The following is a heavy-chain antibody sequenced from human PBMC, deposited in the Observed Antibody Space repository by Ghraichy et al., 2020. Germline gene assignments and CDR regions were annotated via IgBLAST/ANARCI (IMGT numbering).Heavy chain of an antibody. CDR3: ARVKGTSGHDAFDG. CDR1: GFTFSIHG. J-gene: IGHJ3*01. Sequence: GGSLRLSCAASGFTFSIHGFYWVRQAPGKGLEYVSAIGADGVTIYYGNSVTGRFTISRDNPKNTLYLQMGSLRAEDTAVYYCARVKGTSGHDAFDGWGQGTMVTVSS. CDR2: IGADGVTI. D-gene: IGHD6-19*01. V-gene: IGHV3-64*01.